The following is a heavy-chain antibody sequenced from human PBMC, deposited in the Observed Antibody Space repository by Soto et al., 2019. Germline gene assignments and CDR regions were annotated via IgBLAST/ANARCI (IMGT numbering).Heavy chain of an antibody. CDR3: ARDGAAMVRGVIISSHYYYGMDV. J-gene: IGHJ6*02. V-gene: IGHV3-21*01. Sequence: NPWGSLRLSCAASGFTFSSYSMNWVRQAPGKGLEWVSSISSSSSYIYYADSVKGRFTISRDNAKNSLYLQMNSLRAEDTAVYYCARDGAAMVRGVIISSHYYYGMDVWGQGTMVTVSS. D-gene: IGHD3-10*01. CDR1: GFTFSSYS. CDR2: ISSSSSYI.